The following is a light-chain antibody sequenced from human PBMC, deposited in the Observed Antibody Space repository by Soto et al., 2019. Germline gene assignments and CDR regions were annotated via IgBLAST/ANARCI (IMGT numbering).Light chain of an antibody. V-gene: IGKV1-39*01. J-gene: IGKJ4*01. CDR1: QSISSF. Sequence: DIQMTQSPSSLSASVGDIVTITFRASQSISSFLNWYQQKPGKAPKLLIYTASSLQSGVPSRFSGSGSGTDFTLTISSLQPEDFATYYCQQSYSSPLTLGGGTKVEIK. CDR2: TAS. CDR3: QQSYSSPLT.